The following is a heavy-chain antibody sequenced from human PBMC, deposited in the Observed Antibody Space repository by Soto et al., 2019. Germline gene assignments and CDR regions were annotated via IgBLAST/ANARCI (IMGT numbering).Heavy chain of an antibody. Sequence: QVQLVQSGAEVKKPGSSVKVSCKASGGTFSSYAISWVRQAPGQGLEWMGGIIPIFGTANYAQKFQGRVTITADESTGTAYRGLGSLGSGDTAVYYCARGPKWGGENWFDPWGQGTLVTVSS. J-gene: IGHJ5*02. CDR2: IIPIFGTA. D-gene: IGHD7-27*01. V-gene: IGHV1-69*01. CDR1: GGTFSSYA. CDR3: ARGPKWGGENWFDP.